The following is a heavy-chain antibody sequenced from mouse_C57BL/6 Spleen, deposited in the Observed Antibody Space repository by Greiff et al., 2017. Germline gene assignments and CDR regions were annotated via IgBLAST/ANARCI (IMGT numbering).Heavy chain of an antibody. J-gene: IGHJ2*01. CDR1: GYTFTSYW. V-gene: IGHV1-74*01. D-gene: IGHD2-5*01. CDR3: AIGDYSNYGIDY. Sequence: QVQLQQPGAELVKPGASVKVSCKASGYTFTSYWMHWVKQRPGQGLEWIGRIHPSDSDTNYNQKFKGKATLTVDKSSSTAYMQLSSLTADDSAVYYCAIGDYSNYGIDYWGQGTTLTVSS. CDR2: IHPSDSDT.